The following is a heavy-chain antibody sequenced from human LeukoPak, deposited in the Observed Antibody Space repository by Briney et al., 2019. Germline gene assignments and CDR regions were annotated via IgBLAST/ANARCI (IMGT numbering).Heavy chain of an antibody. CDR3: ARAQDFSDSSGPNYLDF. D-gene: IGHD3-22*01. J-gene: IGHJ4*02. Sequence: PSETLSLTCTVSGYSLSSGFFCDWIRQSPGKGLEWIGSFSHRGGSYHNPSLKSRVTISVDTSKNRFSLKLLSVTAADTAVYYCARAQDFSDSSGPNYLDFWGQGILVTVSS. CDR2: FSHRGGS. V-gene: IGHV4-38-2*02. CDR1: GYSLSSGFF.